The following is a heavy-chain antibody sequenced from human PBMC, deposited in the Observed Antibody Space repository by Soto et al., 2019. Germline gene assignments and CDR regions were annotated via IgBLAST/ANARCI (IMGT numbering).Heavy chain of an antibody. J-gene: IGHJ4*02. V-gene: IGHV3-74*01. Sequence: EVHLVESGGGLVQPGGSLRLSCAASGFTFGKYWMHWVRQAPGKGLVRVSRINDYMTTINYAVSVRGRFTIARDNTRNTLFLQMNRLTVEGTAVYYGTRGGLEPFDFWGQGVLFTVSS. CDR2: INDYMTTI. CDR1: GFTFGKYW. CDR3: TRGGLEPFDF. D-gene: IGHD1-1*01.